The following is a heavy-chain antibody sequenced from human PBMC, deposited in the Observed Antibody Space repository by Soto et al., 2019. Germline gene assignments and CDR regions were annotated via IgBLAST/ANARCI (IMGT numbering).Heavy chain of an antibody. V-gene: IGHV3-23*01. CDR1: GFTFSSYA. J-gene: IGHJ4*02. D-gene: IGHD3-9*01. CDR2: VGASGYNT. CDR3: AKVLTGYYYYFEN. Sequence: SLRLSCAASGFTFSSYAMVWVRQAPGKGLEWVSGVGASGYNTYYADSVKGRFTVSRDNSKNTVYLQISSLTAEDTALYYCAKVLTGYYYYFENWGQGTLVTVSS.